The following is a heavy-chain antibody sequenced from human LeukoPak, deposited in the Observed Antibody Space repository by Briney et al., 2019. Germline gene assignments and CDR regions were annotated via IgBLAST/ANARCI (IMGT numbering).Heavy chain of an antibody. CDR1: GGTFSSYA. CDR2: IIPIFGTA. V-gene: IGHV1-69*05. D-gene: IGHD3-3*01. J-gene: IGHJ5*02. CDR3: ARSGYYDFWSGYYSESASFDP. Sequence: SVKVSCKASGGTFSSYAISWVRHAPGQGLEWMGGIIPIFGTANYAQKFQGRVTITTDESTSTAYMELSSLRSEDTAVYYCARSGYYDFWSGYYSESASFDPWGQGTLVTVSS.